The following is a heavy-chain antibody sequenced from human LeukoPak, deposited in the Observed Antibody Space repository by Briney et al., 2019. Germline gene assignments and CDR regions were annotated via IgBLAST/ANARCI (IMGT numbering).Heavy chain of an antibody. CDR3: ARLGRGY. V-gene: IGHV4-38-2*02. J-gene: IGHJ4*02. CDR1: GYSISSGYY. Sequence: SETLTLTCTVSGYSISSGYYWGWIRQPPGKGLEWIGSGSTYYNPSLKSRVTISVDTSKNQFSLKLSSVTAADTAVYYCARLGRGYWGQGTLVTVSS. CDR2: SGST. D-gene: IGHD5-24*01.